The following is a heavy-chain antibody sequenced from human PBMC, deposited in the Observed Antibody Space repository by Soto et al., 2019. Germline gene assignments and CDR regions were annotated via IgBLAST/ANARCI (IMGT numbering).Heavy chain of an antibody. D-gene: IGHD3-22*01. CDR1: GGSISSYY. CDR2: IYYSGST. V-gene: IGHV4-59*08. CDR3: ARHNYYDNWFDP. Sequence: PSETLSLTCTVSGGSISSYYWSWIRQPPGKGLEWIGYIYYSGSTNYNPSLKSRVTISVDTSKNQFSLKLSSVTAADTAVYYCARHNYYDNWFDPWGQGTLVTVSS. J-gene: IGHJ5*02.